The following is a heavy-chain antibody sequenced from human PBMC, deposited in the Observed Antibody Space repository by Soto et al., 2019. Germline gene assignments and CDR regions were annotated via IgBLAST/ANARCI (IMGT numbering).Heavy chain of an antibody. CDR2: IYYSGST. D-gene: IGHD3-16*02. V-gene: IGHV4-30-4*01. CDR3: ARERVVWGSYRYFDY. Sequence: QVQLQESGPGLVKPSQTLSLTCTVSGGSISSGDYYWSWIRQPPGKGLEWIGYIYYSGSTYYNPSRKSRVTISVDASKNQFSLKLSSVTAADTAVYYCARERVVWGSYRYFDYWGQGTLVTVSS. J-gene: IGHJ4*02. CDR1: GGSISSGDYY.